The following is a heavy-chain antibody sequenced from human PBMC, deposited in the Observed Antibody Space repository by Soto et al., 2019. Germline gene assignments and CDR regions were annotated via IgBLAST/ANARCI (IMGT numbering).Heavy chain of an antibody. CDR2: INPSGGTT. V-gene: IGHV1-46*01. CDR3: ASSLQQLVLVY. Sequence: QMQLVQSGAEVKKPGASVKVSCKASGYTFTTYYIHWVRQAPGQGLEWMGIINPSGGTTSYAQEFQGRVTMTCDTSTSTVYMELSSLRSEDTAVYYCASSLQQLVLVYWGQGTLATVSS. J-gene: IGHJ4*02. CDR1: GYTFTTYY. D-gene: IGHD6-13*01.